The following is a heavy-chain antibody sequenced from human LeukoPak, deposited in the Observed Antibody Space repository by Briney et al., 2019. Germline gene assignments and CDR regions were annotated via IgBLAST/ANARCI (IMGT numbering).Heavy chain of an antibody. D-gene: IGHD5-24*01. J-gene: IGHJ4*01. V-gene: IGHV3-74*01. CDR2: INTHGNTA. CDR3: VRDNAYTFDY. Sequence: GGSLRLSCAVSGFKFNSYWMNWVRQVPGKGLVWVAHINTHGNTANYADSVKGRFTISRDNAKSTLYLQMNSLRAEDTAIYYCVRDNAYTFDYWGHGTLVTVSS. CDR1: GFKFNSYW.